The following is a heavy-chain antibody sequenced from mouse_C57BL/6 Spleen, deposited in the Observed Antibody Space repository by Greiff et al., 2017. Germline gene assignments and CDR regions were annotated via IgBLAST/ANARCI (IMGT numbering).Heavy chain of an antibody. V-gene: IGHV1-81*01. CDR1: GYTFTSYG. J-gene: IGHJ2*01. D-gene: IGHD1-1*01. CDR2: IYPRSGNT. Sequence: QVQLQQSGAELARPGASVKLSCKASGYTFTSYGISWVKQRTGQGLEWIGEIYPRSGNTYYNEKFKGKATLTADKSSSTAYMELRSLTSEDSAVYFCARRIPYYYGSSYVYFDCWGQGTTLTVSS. CDR3: ARRIPYYYGSSYVYFDC.